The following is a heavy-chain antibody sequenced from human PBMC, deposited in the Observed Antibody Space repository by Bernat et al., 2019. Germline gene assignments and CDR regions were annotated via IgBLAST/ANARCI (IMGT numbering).Heavy chain of an antibody. V-gene: IGHV3-9*01. CDR3: AKAMDV. J-gene: IGHJ6*03. CDR2: ISWNSGSI. CDR1: GFTFDDYA. Sequence: VQLVESGGGLVQPGRSLRLSCAASGFTFDDYAMHWVRQAPGKGLEWVSGISWNSGSIGYADSVKGRFTISRDNAKNSLYLQMNSLRAEDTALYYCAKAMDVWGKGTTVTVSS.